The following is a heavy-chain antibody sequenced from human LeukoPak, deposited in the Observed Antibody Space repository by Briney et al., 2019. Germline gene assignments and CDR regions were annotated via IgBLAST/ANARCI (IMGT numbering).Heavy chain of an antibody. J-gene: IGHJ4*02. CDR1: GFTFSSYA. D-gene: IGHD3-3*01. CDR3: AKELRRITIFGVVTFDY. V-gene: IGHV3-23*01. CDR2: ISGSGGSI. Sequence: GGSLRLSCAASGFTFSSYAMSWVRQAPGKGLEWVSAISGSGGSIYYADSVKGRFTISRDNSKNTLYLQMNSLRAEDTAVYYCAKELRRITIFGVVTFDYWGQGTLVTVPS.